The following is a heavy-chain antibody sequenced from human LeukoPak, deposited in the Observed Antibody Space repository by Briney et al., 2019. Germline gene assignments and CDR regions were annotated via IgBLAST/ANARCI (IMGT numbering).Heavy chain of an antibody. V-gene: IGHV1-2*02. J-gene: IGHJ6*03. D-gene: IGHD3-10*01. CDR1: GYTFTCYY. Sequence: GASVKVSCKASGYTFTCYYMHWVRQAPGKGLEWMGWINPNSGGTNYAQEFQGRVTMTRDTSISTAYMELSRLRSDDTAVYYCARVGYGSGSYRNYYYMDVWGKGTTVTISS. CDR2: INPNSGGT. CDR3: ARVGYGSGSYRNYYYMDV.